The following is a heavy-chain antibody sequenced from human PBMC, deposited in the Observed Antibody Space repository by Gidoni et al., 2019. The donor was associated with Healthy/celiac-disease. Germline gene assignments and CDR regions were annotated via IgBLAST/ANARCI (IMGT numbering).Heavy chain of an antibody. V-gene: IGHV4-34*01. CDR1: GGSFRGYY. Sequence: QVQLQQWGAGLLQPSETLSLTCAVYGGSFRGYYWSWIRQPPGKGREWIGEVNHSGSTNYNPSLKSRVTISVDTSKNQFSLKLSSVTAADTAVYYCASSPYDYVWRTLPYRRRVFDYWGQGTLVTVSS. J-gene: IGHJ4*02. CDR3: ASSPYDYVWRTLPYRRRVFDY. D-gene: IGHD3-16*01. CDR2: VNHSGST.